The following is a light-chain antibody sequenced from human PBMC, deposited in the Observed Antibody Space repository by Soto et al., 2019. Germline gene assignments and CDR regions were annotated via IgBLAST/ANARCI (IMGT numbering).Light chain of an antibody. CDR1: QDIRDY. Sequence: DIQMTQSPSSLSASVGDRVTITCRASQDIRDYLVWYQQRPGKVPTLLIYAASTLQSGVPSRFSGSGYGTECTNTFSSLESADVATFYCHKYGVAPYIFGPGTKV. CDR2: AAS. J-gene: IGKJ3*01. CDR3: HKYGVAPYI. V-gene: IGKV1-27*01.